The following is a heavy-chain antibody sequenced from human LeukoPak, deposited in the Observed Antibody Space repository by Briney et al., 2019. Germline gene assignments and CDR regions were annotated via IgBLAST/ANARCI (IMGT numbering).Heavy chain of an antibody. CDR1: GFTFSGYV. CDR2: ISGSGGST. Sequence: GGSLRLSCAASGFTFSGYVMTWVRQPPGKGLQWVADISGSGGSTYYADSVKGRFTISRDNSKNTLYLQMNSLRAEDTAVYYCARDRGVAVALYYFDYWGQGTLVTVSS. CDR3: ARDRGVAVALYYFDY. D-gene: IGHD6-19*01. J-gene: IGHJ4*02. V-gene: IGHV3-23*01.